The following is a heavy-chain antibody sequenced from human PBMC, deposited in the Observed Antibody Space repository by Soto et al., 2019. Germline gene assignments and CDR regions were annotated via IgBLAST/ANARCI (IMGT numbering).Heavy chain of an antibody. CDR2: IYYSGST. V-gene: IGHV4-31*03. Sequence: SETLSLTCTVSGGSISSGGYYWSWIRQHPGKGLEWIGYIYYSGSTYYNPSLKSRVTISVDTSKNQFSLKLSSVTAADTAVYYCAREGVKYYYGMDVWGQGTTVTVSS. J-gene: IGHJ6*02. CDR3: AREGVKYYYGMDV. D-gene: IGHD2-8*01. CDR1: GGSISSGGYY.